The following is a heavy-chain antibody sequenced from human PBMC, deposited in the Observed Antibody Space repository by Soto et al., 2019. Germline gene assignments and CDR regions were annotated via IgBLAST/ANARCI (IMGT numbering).Heavy chain of an antibody. CDR3: ARGGRYCSGGSCYSAYGMDV. CDR1: GGSMSSGDYY. CDR2: IYYSGST. Sequence: PSYTQSVTSTVSGGSMSSGDYYWIWIRQPPGKGLEWIGYIYYSGSTYYNPSLKSRVTISVDTSKNQFSLKLSSVTAADTAVYYCARGGRYCSGGSCYSAYGMDVWGQGPTVTVSS. D-gene: IGHD2-15*01. V-gene: IGHV4-30-4*01. J-gene: IGHJ6*02.